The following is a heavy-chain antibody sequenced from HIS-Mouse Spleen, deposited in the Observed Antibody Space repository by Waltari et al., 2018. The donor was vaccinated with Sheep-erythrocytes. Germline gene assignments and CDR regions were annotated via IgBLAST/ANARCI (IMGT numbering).Heavy chain of an antibody. Sequence: QVQLVESGGGVVQPGRSLRLSCAASGFTFSSYAMHWVRQAPGKGREWVAVISDDGSNKYYADSVKGRFTISRDNSKNTLYLQMNSLRAEDTAVYYCARGAFDIWGQGTMVTVSS. CDR3: ARGAFDI. CDR2: ISDDGSNK. J-gene: IGHJ3*02. V-gene: IGHV3-30-3*01. CDR1: GFTFSSYA.